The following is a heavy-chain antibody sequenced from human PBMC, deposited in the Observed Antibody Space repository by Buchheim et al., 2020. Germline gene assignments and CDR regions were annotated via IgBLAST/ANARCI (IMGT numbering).Heavy chain of an antibody. CDR3: ARDRCSGGSCYSGDWYFDL. CDR2: ISGGGVTS. CDR1: GFTLSNYF. V-gene: IGHV3-23*01. J-gene: IGHJ2*01. Sequence: EVHLLESGGGLVQPGGSLRLSCAASGFTLSNYFMSWVRQAPGKGLEWVSSISGGGVTSYYADSVKGRFTISRDNSKKTVYLQMNSLRAEDTAVYYCARDRCSGGSCYSGDWYFDLWGRGTL. D-gene: IGHD2-15*01.